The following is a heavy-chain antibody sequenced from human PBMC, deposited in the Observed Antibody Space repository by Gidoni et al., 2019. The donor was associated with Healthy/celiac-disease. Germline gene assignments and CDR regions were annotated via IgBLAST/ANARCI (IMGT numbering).Heavy chain of an antibody. CDR2: LSSKAYGGTT. V-gene: IGHV3-49*02. D-gene: IGHD3-3*01. CDR3: TRDGIRYYDFWSGSGPYYFDY. Sequence: GLVWVGFLSSKAYGGTTEYAASVKGRFTISRDDSKSIAYLQMNSLKTEDTAVYYCTRDGIRYYDFWSGSGPYYFDYWGQGTLVTVSS. J-gene: IGHJ4*02.